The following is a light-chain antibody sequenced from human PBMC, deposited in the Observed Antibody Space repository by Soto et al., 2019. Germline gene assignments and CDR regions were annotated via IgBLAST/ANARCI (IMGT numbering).Light chain of an antibody. CDR2: EVN. V-gene: IGLV2-8*01. Sequence: QSALTQPPSASGSPGQSVTISCTGTSSDIGGYNYVSWYQQYPGKAPKLMIYEVNNRPSGVPDRLSGSKSGNTASLTVSGLQTEDEADYYCSSHAAGGVFGGGTKLTVL. J-gene: IGLJ3*02. CDR1: SSDIGGYNY. CDR3: SSHAAGGV.